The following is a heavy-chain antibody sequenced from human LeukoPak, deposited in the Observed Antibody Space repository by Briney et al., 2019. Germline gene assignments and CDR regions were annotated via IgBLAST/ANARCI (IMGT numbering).Heavy chain of an antibody. Sequence: GGSLRLSCAASGFTFDDYAMHWVRQAPGKGLEWVSGISWNSGSIGYADSVKGRFTISRDNAKNSLYLQMNSLRAEDTALYYCAKDGDGYCSGGSEDWGQGTLVTVSS. V-gene: IGHV3-9*01. CDR3: AKDGDGYCSGGSED. J-gene: IGHJ4*02. CDR1: GFTFDDYA. CDR2: ISWNSGSI. D-gene: IGHD2-15*01.